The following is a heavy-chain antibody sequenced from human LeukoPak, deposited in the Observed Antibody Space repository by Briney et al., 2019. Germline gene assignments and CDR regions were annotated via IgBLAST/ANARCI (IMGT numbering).Heavy chain of an antibody. V-gene: IGHV4-39*07. CDR1: GGSISSSSYY. J-gene: IGHJ4*02. CDR3: ARKSIAARPPRGYFDY. D-gene: IGHD6-6*01. CDR2: IYYSGST. Sequence: SETLSLTCTVPGGSISSSSYYWGWIRQPPGKGLEWIGSIYYSGSTYYNPSLKSRVTISVDTSKNQFSLKLSSVTAADTAVYYCARKSIAARPPRGYFDYWGQGTLVTVSS.